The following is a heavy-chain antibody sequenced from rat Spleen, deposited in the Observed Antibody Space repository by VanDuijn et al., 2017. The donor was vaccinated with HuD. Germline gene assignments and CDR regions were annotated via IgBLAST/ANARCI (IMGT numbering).Heavy chain of an antibody. D-gene: IGHD2-2*01. J-gene: IGHJ1*01. Sequence: EVQLVESGGGLVLPGRSLKLSCEASGFTFSNFGMHWIRQTPTKGLEWVASIGPRADVTYYRDSVKGRFTISKDNAKSTLYLQMDSLRSEDTATYYCARAGYLRDWYFDFWGPGTMVTVSS. CDR2: IGPRADVT. V-gene: IGHV5-19*01. CDR1: GFTFSNFG. CDR3: ARAGYLRDWYFDF.